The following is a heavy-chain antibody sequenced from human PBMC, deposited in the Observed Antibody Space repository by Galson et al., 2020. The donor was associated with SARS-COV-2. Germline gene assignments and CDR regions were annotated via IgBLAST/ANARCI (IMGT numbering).Heavy chain of an antibody. CDR1: GYTFTGYY. D-gene: IGHD2-15*01. CDR2: INPNSGGT. Sequence: GESLKISCKASGYTFTGYYMHWVRQAPGQGLEWMGWINPNSGGTNYAQKFQGRVTMTRDTSISTAYMELSRLRSDDTAVYYCARDRRYCSGGSCHYPGLGYWGQGTLVTVSS. J-gene: IGHJ4*02. V-gene: IGHV1-2*02. CDR3: ARDRRYCSGGSCHYPGLGY.